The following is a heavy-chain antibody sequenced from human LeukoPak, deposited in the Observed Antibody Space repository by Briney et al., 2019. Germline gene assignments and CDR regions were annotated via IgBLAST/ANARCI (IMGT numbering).Heavy chain of an antibody. D-gene: IGHD3-16*02. CDR3: ARARERLRLGELSLYAGPFFDY. V-gene: IGHV4-34*01. Sequence: SETLSLTCAVYSGSFSGYYWTWIRQPPGKGLEWIGEINHSGSTNYNPSLKSRVTISVDTSKNQFSLKLSSVTAADTAVYYCARARERLRLGELSLYAGPFFDYWGQGTLVTVSS. CDR1: SGSFSGYY. CDR2: INHSGST. J-gene: IGHJ4*02.